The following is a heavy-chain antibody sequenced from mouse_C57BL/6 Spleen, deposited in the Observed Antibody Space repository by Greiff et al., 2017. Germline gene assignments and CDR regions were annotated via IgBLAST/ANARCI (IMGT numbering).Heavy chain of an antibody. Sequence: DVQLQESVAELVRPGASVKLSCTASGFNIKNTYMHWVKQRPEQGLEWIGRIDPANGNTKYAPKFQGKATITADTSSNTAYLQLSSLTSEDTAIYYCARPYYYGSSPYAMDYWGQGTSVTVSS. CDR1: GFNIKNTY. V-gene: IGHV14-3*01. CDR2: IDPANGNT. CDR3: ARPYYYGSSPYAMDY. D-gene: IGHD1-1*01. J-gene: IGHJ4*01.